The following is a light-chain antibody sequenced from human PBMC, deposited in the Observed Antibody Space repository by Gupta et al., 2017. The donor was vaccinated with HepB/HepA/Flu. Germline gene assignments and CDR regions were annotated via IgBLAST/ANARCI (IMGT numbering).Light chain of an antibody. CDR2: AAS. V-gene: IGKV1-39*01. Sequence: DIQITQSPSSLSASVGDRVTITCRASQRVSKHLNWYQQKPGKAPKLLIYAASSLQSGVPSRFSGSGSGTDFTLTISRLQPEDFATYYREQRYSSLTFGGGTKVEIK. J-gene: IGKJ4*01. CDR3: EQRYSSLT. CDR1: QRVSKH.